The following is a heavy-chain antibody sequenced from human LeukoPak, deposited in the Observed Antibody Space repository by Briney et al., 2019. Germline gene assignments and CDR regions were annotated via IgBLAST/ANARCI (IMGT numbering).Heavy chain of an antibody. D-gene: IGHD5-12*01. Sequence: GGSLRLSCAASGFTFSSYSMNWVRQAPGKGLEWVSYISSSGSTIYYADSVKGRFTISRDNAKNSLYLQMNSLRAEDTAVYYCARGRRYSGHGGYYFDYWGQGTLVTVSS. V-gene: IGHV3-48*04. CDR3: ARGRRYSGHGGYYFDY. J-gene: IGHJ4*02. CDR1: GFTFSSYS. CDR2: ISSSGSTI.